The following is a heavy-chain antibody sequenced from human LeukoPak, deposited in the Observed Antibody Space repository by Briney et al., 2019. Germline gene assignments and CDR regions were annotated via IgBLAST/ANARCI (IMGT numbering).Heavy chain of an antibody. CDR1: GYTFTSYD. V-gene: IGHV1-8*01. CDR2: MNPNSGNT. Sequence: ASVKVSCKASGYTFTSYDIYWVRQATGQGLEWMGWMNPNSGNTGYAQKFQGRVTMTRNTSISTAYMELSSLRSEDTAVYYCARGPYYYDSSGYYSFDYWGQGTLVTVSS. J-gene: IGHJ4*02. CDR3: ARGPYYYDSSGYYSFDY. D-gene: IGHD3-22*01.